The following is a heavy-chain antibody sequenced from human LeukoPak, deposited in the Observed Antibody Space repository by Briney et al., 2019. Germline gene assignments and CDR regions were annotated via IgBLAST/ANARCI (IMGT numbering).Heavy chain of an antibody. CDR2: IYYSGST. Sequence: SETLSLTCTVSGGSISSYYWSWIRQPPGKGLEWIGYIYYSGSTNYNPSLKSRVTISVDTSKNQFSLKLSSVTAADTAVYYCARHGYGSGSYYNVAWFDPWGQGTLVTVSS. V-gene: IGHV4-59*08. CDR1: GGSISSYY. CDR3: ARHGYGSGSYYNVAWFDP. D-gene: IGHD3-10*01. J-gene: IGHJ5*02.